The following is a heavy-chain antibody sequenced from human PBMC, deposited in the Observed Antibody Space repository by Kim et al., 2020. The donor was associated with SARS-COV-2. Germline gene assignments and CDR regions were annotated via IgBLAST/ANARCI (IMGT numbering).Heavy chain of an antibody. V-gene: IGHV3-23*01. CDR3: GKEESNNWSFLDY. CDR2: VGGSGGST. CDR1: GFTFSSYA. D-gene: IGHD1-1*01. Sequence: GGSLRLSCAASGFTFSSYAMIWVRQAPGKGPEWVCLVGGSGGSTYQADSVKGRFAISRDNSNKKLYLQMNSLRAEDTALYYCGKEESNNWSFLDYWSQGTLVTVSS. J-gene: IGHJ4*02.